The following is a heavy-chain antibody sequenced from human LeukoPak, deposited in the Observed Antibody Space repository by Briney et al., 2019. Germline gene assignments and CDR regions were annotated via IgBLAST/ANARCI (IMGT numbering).Heavy chain of an antibody. D-gene: IGHD6-19*01. CDR1: GDSVSSNSAA. Sequence: SQTLSLTCAISGDSVSSNSAAWSWIRQSPSRGPEWLGRTYYRSKWYDDYAVSVKSRITINPDTSKNQFSLQLNSVTPEDTAVYYCARSSGWDFDYWGQGTLVTVSS. V-gene: IGHV6-1*01. CDR3: ARSSGWDFDY. CDR2: TYYRSKWYD. J-gene: IGHJ4*02.